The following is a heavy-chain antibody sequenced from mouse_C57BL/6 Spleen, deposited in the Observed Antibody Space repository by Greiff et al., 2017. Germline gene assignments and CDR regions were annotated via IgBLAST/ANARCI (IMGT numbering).Heavy chain of an antibody. V-gene: IGHV1-81*01. J-gene: IGHJ2*01. D-gene: IGHD2-2*01. Sequence: QVQLQQSGAELARPGASVKLSCKASGYTFTSYGISWVKQRTGQGLEWIGEIYPRSGNTYYNEKFKGKATLTADKSSSTAYMELRSLTSEDSAVYFCARYGYDDGGQYYFDYWGQGTTLTVSS. CDR3: ARYGYDDGGQYYFDY. CDR1: GYTFTSYG. CDR2: IYPRSGNT.